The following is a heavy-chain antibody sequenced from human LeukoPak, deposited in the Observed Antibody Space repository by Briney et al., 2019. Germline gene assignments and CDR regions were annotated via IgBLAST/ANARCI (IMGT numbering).Heavy chain of an antibody. Sequence: PSETLSLTCTVSGGSISSYYWSWLRQPPGKGLEWIGYIYYSGSTNYNPSLTSRVTISVDTSKNQFSLTLSSVTAADTAVYYCARVYYDFWSGYSLIAFDIWGQGTMVTVSS. D-gene: IGHD3-3*01. V-gene: IGHV4-59*01. CDR1: GGSISSYY. J-gene: IGHJ3*02. CDR2: IYYSGST. CDR3: ARVYYDFWSGYSLIAFDI.